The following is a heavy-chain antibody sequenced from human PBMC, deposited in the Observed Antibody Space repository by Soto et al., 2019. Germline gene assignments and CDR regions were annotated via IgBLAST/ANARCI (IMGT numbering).Heavy chain of an antibody. CDR1: GFTVSSNY. J-gene: IGHJ6*02. V-gene: IGHV3-53*01. CDR2: IYSGGSI. CDR3: ARDSGSVYYGMDV. D-gene: IGHD3-10*01. Sequence: PGGSLRLSCAASGFTVSSNYMSWVRQAPGKGLEWVSVIYSGGSIYYADSVKGRFTISRDNSKKTLYLQMNTLRAEDTAVYYCARDSGSVYYGMDVWGQGTTVTVSS.